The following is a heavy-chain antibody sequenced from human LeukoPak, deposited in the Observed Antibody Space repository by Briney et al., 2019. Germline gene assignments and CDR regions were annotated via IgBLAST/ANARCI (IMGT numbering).Heavy chain of an antibody. D-gene: IGHD6-13*01. J-gene: IGHJ4*02. V-gene: IGHV3-23*01. CDR1: GFTFSDYY. CDR3: AKDADLAAAGYYFDY. Sequence: GGSLRLSCAASGFTFSDYYMSWLRQAPGKGLEWVSAISGGGGSTYYAASVKGRFTISRDNSKNTLYLQMNSLRAEDTAVYYCAKDADLAAAGYYFDYWGQGTLVTVSS. CDR2: ISGGGGST.